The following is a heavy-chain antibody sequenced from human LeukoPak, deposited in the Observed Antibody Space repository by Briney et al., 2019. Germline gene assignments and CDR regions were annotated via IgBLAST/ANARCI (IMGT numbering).Heavy chain of an antibody. Sequence: GGSLRLSCAASGFTFSSYGMHWVRQAPGKGLEWVAVIWYDGSNKYYADSVKGRFTISRDNSKNTLYLQMNSLRAEDTAVYYCARDPPDYYDSSVYFDYWGQGTLVTVSS. CDR3: ARDPPDYYDSSVYFDY. CDR2: IWYDGSNK. V-gene: IGHV3-33*01. D-gene: IGHD3-22*01. CDR1: GFTFSSYG. J-gene: IGHJ4*02.